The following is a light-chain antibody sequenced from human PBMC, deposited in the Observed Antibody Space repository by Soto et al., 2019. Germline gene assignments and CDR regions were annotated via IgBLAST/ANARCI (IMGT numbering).Light chain of an antibody. V-gene: IGKV1-5*01. CDR2: DAS. CDR3: QQYNSFT. CDR1: QSISSW. Sequence: DIQMTQSPSTLSASVGDRVTITCRASQSISSWLAWYQQKPWKAPKLLIYDASSLESGVPSRFSGSGSGTEFTLTISSLQPDDFATYYCQQYNSFTFGGGTKVEIK. J-gene: IGKJ4*01.